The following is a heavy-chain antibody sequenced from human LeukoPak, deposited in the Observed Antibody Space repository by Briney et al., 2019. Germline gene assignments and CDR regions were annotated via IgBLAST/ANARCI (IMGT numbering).Heavy chain of an antibody. J-gene: IGHJ5*02. CDR3: ARDRSHQRRFHSSREENWFDP. CDR1: GFTFSDYY. D-gene: IGHD6-13*01. V-gene: IGHV3-11*04. CDR2: ISSSGSTI. Sequence: PGGSQRLSCAASGFTFSDYYMSWIRQAPGKGLEWVSYISSSGSTIYYADSVKGRFTISRDNSKNTLYLQMNSLRAEDTAVYYCARDRSHQRRFHSSREENWFDPWGQGTLVTVSS.